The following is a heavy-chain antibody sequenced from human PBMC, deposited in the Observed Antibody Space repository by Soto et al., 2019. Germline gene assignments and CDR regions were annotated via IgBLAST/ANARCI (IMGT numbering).Heavy chain of an antibody. J-gene: IGHJ5*02. CDR3: ARSIAARRPPNWFDP. D-gene: IGHD6-6*01. V-gene: IGHV4-31*03. Sequence: SETLSLTCTVSGGSISSGGYYWSWIRQHPGKGLEWIGYIYYSGSTYYNPSLKSRVTISVDTSKNQFSLKLSPVTAADTAVYYCARSIAARRPPNWFDPWGQGTLVTVSS. CDR2: IYYSGST. CDR1: GGSISSGGYY.